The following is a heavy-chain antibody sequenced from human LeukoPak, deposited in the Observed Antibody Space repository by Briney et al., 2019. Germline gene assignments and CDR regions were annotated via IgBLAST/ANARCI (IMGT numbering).Heavy chain of an antibody. CDR2: VNHSGST. CDR1: GGSFSGYY. J-gene: IGHJ6*03. D-gene: IGHD5-18*01. V-gene: IGHV4-34*01. CDR3: ARVGYSYGNGDYYYYMDV. Sequence: KPSETLSLTCAVYGGSFSGYYWSWIRQPPGKGLEWIGEVNHSGSTNYNPSLKSRVTISVDTSKNQFSLKLSSVTAADTAVYYCARVGYSYGNGDYYYYMDVWGKGTTVTVSS.